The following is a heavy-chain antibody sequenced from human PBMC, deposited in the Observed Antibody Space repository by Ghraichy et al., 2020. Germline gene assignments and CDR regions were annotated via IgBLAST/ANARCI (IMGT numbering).Heavy chain of an antibody. V-gene: IGHV3-7*03. CDR3: ARLGYCSATSCHVPLDN. J-gene: IGHJ4*02. Sequence: GGSLRLSCAASGFTFSTYWMTWVRQAPGKGLEWVANIKQDGSEKYSVDSVKGRFTISRDNAKNSLYLQMSSLRGEDTAVYYCARLGYCSATSCHVPLDNWGQGTLVTVSS. CDR1: GFTFSTYW. D-gene: IGHD2-15*01. CDR2: IKQDGSEK.